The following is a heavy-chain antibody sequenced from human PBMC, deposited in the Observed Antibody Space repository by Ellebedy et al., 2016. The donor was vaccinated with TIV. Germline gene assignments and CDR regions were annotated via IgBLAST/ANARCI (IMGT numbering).Heavy chain of an antibody. D-gene: IGHD2-21*01. J-gene: IGHJ5*02. CDR1: GGSISAYY. CDR3: ARVVRGWFDP. Sequence: MPSETLSLTCSVSGGSISAYYWTWIRQPPGKGLEWIGYTFYTGSTDYNPSLKSRVTISVDTSKNEFSLNLRSVTAADTAMYYCARVVRGWFDPWGQGTPVTVSS. CDR2: TFYTGST. V-gene: IGHV4-59*01.